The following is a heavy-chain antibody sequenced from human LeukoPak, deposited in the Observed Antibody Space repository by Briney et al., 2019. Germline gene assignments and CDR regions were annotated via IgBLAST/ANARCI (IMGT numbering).Heavy chain of an antibody. Sequence: SETLSLTCTVSGGSISSGSYYWSWIRQPAGEGLEWIGRIYTSGSTNYNPSLKSRVTISVDTSKNQFSLKLSSVTAADTAVYYCARAQTRYSGSYHVDYWGQGTLVTVSS. J-gene: IGHJ4*02. CDR3: ARAQTRYSGSYHVDY. D-gene: IGHD1-26*01. V-gene: IGHV4-61*02. CDR1: GGSISSGSYY. CDR2: IYTSGST.